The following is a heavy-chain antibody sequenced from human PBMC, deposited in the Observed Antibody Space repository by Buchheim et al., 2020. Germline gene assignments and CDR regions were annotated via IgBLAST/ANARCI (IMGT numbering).Heavy chain of an antibody. CDR2: ISSRSNSI. CDR1: GFTFSSYE. J-gene: IGHJ6*03. V-gene: IGHV3-48*03. D-gene: IGHD6-19*01. CDR3: AREGAVAGALFHYYYMDV. Sequence: EVQLVESGGDLVQPGGSLRLSCAGSGFTFSSYEMNWVRQAPGKGLEWLSYISSRSNSIYYADSVKGRFTISRDNAMNSLYLQMNSLGAEDTAVYYCAREGAVAGALFHYYYMDVWGKGTT.